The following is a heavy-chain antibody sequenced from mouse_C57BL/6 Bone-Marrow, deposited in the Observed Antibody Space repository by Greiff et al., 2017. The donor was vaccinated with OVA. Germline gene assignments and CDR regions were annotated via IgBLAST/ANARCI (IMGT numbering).Heavy chain of an antibody. Sequence: EVQLQQSGPVLVKPGASVKMSCKASGYTFTDYYMNWVKQSHGKSLEWIGVINPYNGGTSYNQKFKGKATLTVDKSSSTAYMELNSLTSEDAAVYYGATYYGSSLFAYWGQGTLVTVSA. CDR2: INPYNGGT. CDR3: ATYYGSSLFAY. V-gene: IGHV1-19*01. CDR1: GYTFTDYY. D-gene: IGHD1-1*01. J-gene: IGHJ3*01.